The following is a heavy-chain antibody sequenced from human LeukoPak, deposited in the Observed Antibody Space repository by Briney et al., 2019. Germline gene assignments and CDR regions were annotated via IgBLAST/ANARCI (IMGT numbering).Heavy chain of an antibody. J-gene: IGHJ3*02. Sequence: GGSLRLSCAASGFTFSSYSMNWVRQAPGKGLEWVSSISSSSSYIYYADSVKGRFTISRDNSKNTLYLQMNSLRAEDTAVYYCAKDKPSYGPNDAFDIWGQGTMVTVSS. CDR2: ISSSSSYI. CDR3: AKDKPSYGPNDAFDI. V-gene: IGHV3-21*04. CDR1: GFTFSSYS. D-gene: IGHD5-18*01.